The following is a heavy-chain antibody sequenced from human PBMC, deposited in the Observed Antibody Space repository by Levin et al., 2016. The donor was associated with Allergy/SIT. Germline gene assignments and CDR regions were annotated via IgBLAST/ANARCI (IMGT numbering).Heavy chain of an antibody. CDR2: IYYSGST. V-gene: IGHV4-39*01. J-gene: IGHJ4*02. CDR3: ASRALEQFDY. D-gene: IGHD1/OR15-1a*01. Sequence: ETLSLTCTVSGGSISSSSYYWGWIRQPPGKGLEWIGSIYYSGSTYYNPSLKSRVTISVDTSKNQFSLKLSSVTAADTAVYYCASRALEQFDYWGQGTLVTVSS. CDR1: GGSISSSSYY.